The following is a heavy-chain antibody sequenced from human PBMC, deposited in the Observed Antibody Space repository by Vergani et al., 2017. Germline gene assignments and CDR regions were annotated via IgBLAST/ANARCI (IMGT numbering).Heavy chain of an antibody. CDR3: AWSRLEGVRRAFDI. V-gene: IGHV1-69*01. D-gene: IGHD6-6*01. Sequence: QVQLVQSGAEVKKPGSSVKVSCKASGGTFSSYAISWVRQAPGQGLEWMGGIIPIFGTANYAQKFQGRVTMTADESTSTASMGLSSLRSEDTAVYYCAWSRLEGVRRAFDIWGQGTMVTVSS. J-gene: IGHJ3*02. CDR1: GGTFSSYA. CDR2: IIPIFGTA.